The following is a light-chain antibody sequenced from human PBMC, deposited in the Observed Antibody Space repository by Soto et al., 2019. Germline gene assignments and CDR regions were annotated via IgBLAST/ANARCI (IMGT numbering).Light chain of an antibody. CDR1: QIVTGDY. CDR3: QQYGYSPLT. Sequence: EVVLTQSPGTLSLSPGEGATLSCRASQIVTGDYLAWYQQKPGQAPRLLMYDASTRATGIPDRFSGSGSGTDFTLIISRLEPEDFAVYYCQQYGYSPLTFGQGTKVDIK. V-gene: IGKV3-20*01. J-gene: IGKJ1*01. CDR2: DAS.